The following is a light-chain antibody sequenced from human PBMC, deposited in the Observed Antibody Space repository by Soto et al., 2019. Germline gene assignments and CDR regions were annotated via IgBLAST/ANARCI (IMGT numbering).Light chain of an antibody. CDR2: EDN. CDR3: QSYDSSNWV. J-gene: IGLJ3*02. Sequence: NFMLTQPHSVSESPGKPVTISCTRSSGSIASNYVQWYHQRPGSAPTIVMYEDNQRPSGVPDRFSGSIDRSSNSASLTISGLKTEDEGDFYCQSYDSSNWVFGGGTKVTVL. V-gene: IGLV6-57*04. CDR1: SGSIASNY.